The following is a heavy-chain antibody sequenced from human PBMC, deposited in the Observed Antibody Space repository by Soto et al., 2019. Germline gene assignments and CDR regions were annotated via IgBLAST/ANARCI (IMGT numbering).Heavy chain of an antibody. CDR2: MSYGGSDT. D-gene: IGHD3-10*01. J-gene: IGHJ4*02. CDR3: TIVRVADSALDH. CDR1: GFIFSNNG. V-gene: IGHV3-30*03. Sequence: QVQLVESGGGVVQPGRSLRLSCVGSGFIFSNNGMHWVRQTPGKGLEGVAVMSYGGSDTFYADSVKRRFTIARDNSKTTLFLHMSNLRAEDTAMYYCTIVRVADSALDHWGQGTLVTVSS.